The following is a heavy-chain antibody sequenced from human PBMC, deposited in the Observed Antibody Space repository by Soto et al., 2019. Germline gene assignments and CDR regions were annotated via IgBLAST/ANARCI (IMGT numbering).Heavy chain of an antibody. V-gene: IGHV1-18*01. J-gene: IGHJ6*02. CDR1: GYSFTSYG. CDR2: ISPYNGHT. Sequence: ASVKVSCKASGYSFTSYGISWVRRAPGQGLEWMGWISPYNGHTQFVQRFQGRATMTTDTSTKTAYMELRNLRSDDTAHYYCARDLTIVPATHPRLENYGMDVWGQGTTVTVSS. D-gene: IGHD2-2*01. CDR3: ARDLTIVPATHPRLENYGMDV.